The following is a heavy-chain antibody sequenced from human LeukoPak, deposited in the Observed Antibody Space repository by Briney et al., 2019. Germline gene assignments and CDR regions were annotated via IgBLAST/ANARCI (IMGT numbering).Heavy chain of an antibody. J-gene: IGHJ4*02. CDR1: GGSFSGYY. CDR2: INHSGST. D-gene: IGHD3-10*01. Sequence: SETLSLTCAVYGGSFSGYYRSWIRQPPGKGLEWIGEINHSGSTNYNPSLKSRVTISVDTSKNQFSLKLSSVTAADTAVYYCASSMVRAPIDYWGQGTLVTVSS. V-gene: IGHV4-34*01. CDR3: ASSMVRAPIDY.